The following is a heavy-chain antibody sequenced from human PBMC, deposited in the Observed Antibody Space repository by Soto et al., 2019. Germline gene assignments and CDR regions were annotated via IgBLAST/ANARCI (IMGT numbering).Heavy chain of an antibody. V-gene: IGHV3-23*01. Sequence: GGSLRLSCAASGFTFSSYSMNWVRQAPGKGLEWVSAISGSGGSTYYADSVKGRFTISRDNSKNTLYLQMNSLRAEDTAVYYCAKEGPNYDSSGYYYKSPKHDAFDIWGQGTMVTVSS. CDR1: GFTFSSYS. CDR3: AKEGPNYDSSGYYYKSPKHDAFDI. D-gene: IGHD3-22*01. J-gene: IGHJ3*02. CDR2: ISGSGGST.